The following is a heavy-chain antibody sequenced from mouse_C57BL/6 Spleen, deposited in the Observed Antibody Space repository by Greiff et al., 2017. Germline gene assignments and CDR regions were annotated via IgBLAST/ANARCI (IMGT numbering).Heavy chain of an antibody. CDR2: IDPSDSET. CDR1: GYTFTSYW. Sequence: VQLQQPGAELVRPGSSVKLSCKASGYTFTSYWMPWVKQRPIQGLEWIGNIDPSDSETHYNQKFKDKATLTVDKSSSTAYMQLSSLTAEDAAVYYCARWGGTGTAYWGQGTLVTVSA. CDR3: ARWGGTGTAY. V-gene: IGHV1-52*01. D-gene: IGHD4-1*01. J-gene: IGHJ3*01.